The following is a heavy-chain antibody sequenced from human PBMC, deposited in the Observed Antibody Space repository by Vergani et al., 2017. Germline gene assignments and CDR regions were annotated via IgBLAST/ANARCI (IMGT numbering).Heavy chain of an antibody. D-gene: IGHD1-26*01. J-gene: IGHJ4*02. CDR2: IHPADSDT. V-gene: IGHV5-51*01. CDR3: SRLYGGDRSGSKYFDY. CDR1: VYSFTNYW. Sequence: VQLVESGAEVKKPGESLKISCQISVYSFTNYWIGWVRQMPGKGLEWMGIIHPADSDTRYSPSFQGQVSISIDKSNSTAYLQRRSLWASDSAMYYCSRLYGGDRSGSKYFDYLGEGALVAVSS.